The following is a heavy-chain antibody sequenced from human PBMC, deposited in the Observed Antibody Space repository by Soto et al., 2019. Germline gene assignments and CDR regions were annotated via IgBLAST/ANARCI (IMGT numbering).Heavy chain of an antibody. Sequence: QVQLVQSGAEVKKPGSSVKVSCKASGGTFSSYAISWVRQAPGQGLEWMGGIIPIFGTANYAQKFQGRVTITXXEXTNXAYMELSSLRSEDTAVYYCAREPAFYGDYVSGFQHWGQGTLVTVSS. CDR2: IIPIFGTA. CDR3: AREPAFYGDYVSGFQH. V-gene: IGHV1-69*05. D-gene: IGHD4-17*01. J-gene: IGHJ1*01. CDR1: GGTFSSYA.